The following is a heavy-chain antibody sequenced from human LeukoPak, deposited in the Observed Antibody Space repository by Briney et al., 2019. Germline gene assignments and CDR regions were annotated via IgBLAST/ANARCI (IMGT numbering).Heavy chain of an antibody. CDR1: GFTFSTFA. V-gene: IGHV3-21*01. J-gene: IGHJ4*02. Sequence: GGSLRLSCAASGFTFSTFAMIWVRQAPGKGLEWFSSISSSSSYIYYADSVKGRFTFSRDNAKNSLYLQMNSLRAEDTAVYYCARHRTASDYWGQGTLVTVSS. CDR2: ISSSSSYI. CDR3: ARHRTASDY. D-gene: IGHD3-16*02.